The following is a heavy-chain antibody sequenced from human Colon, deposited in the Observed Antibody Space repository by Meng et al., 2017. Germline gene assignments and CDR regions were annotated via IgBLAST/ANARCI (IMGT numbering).Heavy chain of an antibody. Sequence: LQGWCPGLVKASETLPLSCTVSGAAIPKKNYSWVWLRPHREKGLEWIGNIYYTEATYYNPSLKGRVTTSLDTHKNQFSLNLNAVTAADTAVYYCVSRIGGSSEMDFWGQGTLVTVSS. CDR3: VSRIGGSSEMDF. CDR2: IYYTEAT. V-gene: IGHV4-39*07. J-gene: IGHJ4*02. D-gene: IGHD1-26*01. CDR1: GAAIPKKNYS.